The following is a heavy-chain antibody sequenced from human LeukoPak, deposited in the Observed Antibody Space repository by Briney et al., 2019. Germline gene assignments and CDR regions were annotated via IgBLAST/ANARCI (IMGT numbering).Heavy chain of an antibody. J-gene: IGHJ4*02. CDR2: ISSSSSHT. CDR1: GFTFSDYY. Sequence: PGGSLRLSCAASGFTFSDYYMSWIRQAPGKGLEWVSYISSSSSHTNYADSVKGRFTIPRDNAKNSLYPQMNSLRAEDTAVYYCARGIEATRRSTGTCNYFDYWGQGTLVTVSS. D-gene: IGHD5-12*01. V-gene: IGHV3-11*06. CDR3: ARGIEATRRSTGTCNYFDY.